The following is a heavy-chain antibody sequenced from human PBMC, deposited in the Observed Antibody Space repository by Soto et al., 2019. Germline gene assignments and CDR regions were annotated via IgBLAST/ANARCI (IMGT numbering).Heavy chain of an antibody. D-gene: IGHD5-12*01. CDR3: ARGGGYSGYDQKLAYYYYYMDV. CDR2: ISSSSSYI. J-gene: IGHJ6*03. V-gene: IGHV3-21*01. CDR1: GFTFSSYS. Sequence: GGSLRLSCAASGFTFSSYSMNWVRQAPGKGLEWVSSISSSSSYIYYADSVKGRFTISRDNAKNSLYLQMNSLRAEDTAVYYCARGGGYSGYDQKLAYYYYYMDVWGKGTTVTVSS.